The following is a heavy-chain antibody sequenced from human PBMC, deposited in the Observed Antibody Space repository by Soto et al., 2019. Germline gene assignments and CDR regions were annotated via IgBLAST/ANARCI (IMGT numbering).Heavy chain of an antibody. CDR2: MNAGVGNT. Sequence: HVELVQSGADVKKPGASVTISCKASGYTFTDYALHWVRQAPGQRLEWMGWMNAGVGNTLYSQKFQGRITITRDTSASTAYMELNSLKSEDAAIYYCARDTGYTFGSLNYWGPGTLVTVSS. CDR1: GYTFTDYA. D-gene: IGHD5-18*01. V-gene: IGHV1-3*01. CDR3: ARDTGYTFGSLNY. J-gene: IGHJ4*02.